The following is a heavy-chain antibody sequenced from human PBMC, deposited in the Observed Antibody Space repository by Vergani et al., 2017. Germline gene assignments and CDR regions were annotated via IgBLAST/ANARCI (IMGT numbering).Heavy chain of an antibody. D-gene: IGHD1-26*01. J-gene: IGHJ5*01. CDR1: EFKISDFD. CDR3: ARSKSIKPWRTERLLGWFDF. V-gene: IGHV3-73*02. CDR2: SGLEGARMIANSVV. Sequence: DVQLVQSGGGQVQPGESLEVSCAASEFKISDFDIHWVRQAPGRGLEWVGRSGLEGARMIANSVVSFSASVRGRFGITRDDSKNAVHMRLSNLGVEDTAYYYWARSKSIKPWRTERLLGWFDFWGQGTLVTV.